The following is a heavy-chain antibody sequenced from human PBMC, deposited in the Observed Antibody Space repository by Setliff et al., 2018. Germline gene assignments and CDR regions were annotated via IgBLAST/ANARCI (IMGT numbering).Heavy chain of an antibody. Sequence: ESLKISCKASGYRFTSQWIAWVRQTPGRGLEWMGIIYPADSDTTYSPSFQGRVTISVDKSLSTAYLQWSSLKASDSGKYYCARRGYGGYIYGSFDSWGQGTLVTVSS. CDR2: IYPADSDT. CDR1: GYRFTSQW. J-gene: IGHJ5*01. D-gene: IGHD5-18*01. V-gene: IGHV5-51*01. CDR3: ARRGYGGYIYGSFDS.